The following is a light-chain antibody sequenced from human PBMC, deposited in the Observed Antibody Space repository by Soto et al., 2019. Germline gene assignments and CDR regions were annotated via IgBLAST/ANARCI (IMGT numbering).Light chain of an antibody. CDR1: QSIDRW. Sequence: DLQMTQSPSTLSASVGDRVTITCRATQSIDRWLAWYQQKPGKAPNLLIQRTSNLESGVSARFSGSRSVTEFTLTISSLQPDESATYYCQQYFRYPITFGGGTKVEI. CDR3: QQYFRYPIT. CDR2: RTS. V-gene: IGKV1-5*03. J-gene: IGKJ4*01.